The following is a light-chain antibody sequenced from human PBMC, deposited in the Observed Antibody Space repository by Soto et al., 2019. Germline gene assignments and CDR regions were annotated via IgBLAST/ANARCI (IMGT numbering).Light chain of an antibody. J-gene: IGKJ1*01. V-gene: IGKV1-5*01. Sequence: DIQMTQSPSTLSASVGDRVTITCRASQSISSWLAWYQQKPGKAPKLLIYDASSLESGVPSRFSGSGSGTEVTLTISSLQPDDFAPYYGQQYNSYPWTFGQGTKVEIK. CDR2: DAS. CDR3: QQYNSYPWT. CDR1: QSISSW.